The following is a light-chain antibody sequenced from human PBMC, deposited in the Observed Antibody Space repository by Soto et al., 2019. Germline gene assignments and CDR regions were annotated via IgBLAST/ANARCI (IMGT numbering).Light chain of an antibody. V-gene: IGLV2-14*01. J-gene: IGLJ2*01. CDR2: DVS. CDR1: SSGVGGYNY. Sequence: QSVLTQPASVSGSPGQSITISCTGTSSGVGGYNYVSWYQQQPGKAPKLMIYDVSNRPSGVSNRFSGSKSGNTASLTISGLEADDEADYYCSSYTSSPHVVFGGGTKLTVL. CDR3: SSYTSSPHVV.